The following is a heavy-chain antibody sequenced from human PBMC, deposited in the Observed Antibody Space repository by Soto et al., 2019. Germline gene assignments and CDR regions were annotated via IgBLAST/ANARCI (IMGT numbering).Heavy chain of an antibody. CDR2: IIPIFGTA. CDR1: GGTFSSYA. V-gene: IGHV1-69*13. CDR3: ARGKAGIAVAGQYYYYYGMDV. D-gene: IGHD6-19*01. Sequence: SVKVSCKASGGTFSSYAISWVRQAPGQGLEWMGGIIPIFGTANYAQKFQGRVTITADESTSTAYMELSSLRSEDTAVYYCARGKAGIAVAGQYYYYYGMDVWGQGTTVTVSS. J-gene: IGHJ6*02.